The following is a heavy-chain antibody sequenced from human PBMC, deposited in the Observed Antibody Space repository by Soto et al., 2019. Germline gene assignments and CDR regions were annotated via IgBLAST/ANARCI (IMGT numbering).Heavy chain of an antibody. V-gene: IGHV1-58*02. CDR3: AADDVCSGGSCLGLAALDP. J-gene: IGHJ5*02. CDR1: GFTFSRSS. CDR2: IVVGSGNT. D-gene: IGHD2-15*01. Sequence: GASVKVSCKASGFTFSRSSMQWVRQARGQRLEWIGRIVVGSGNTNYAQKLQGRVTITRDMSTNTVYMELNSLRSADTAVYYCAADDVCSGGSCLGLAALDPWGQGTLVTVSS.